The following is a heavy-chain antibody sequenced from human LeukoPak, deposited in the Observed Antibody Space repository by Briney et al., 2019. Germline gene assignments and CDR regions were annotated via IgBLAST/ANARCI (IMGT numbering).Heavy chain of an antibody. V-gene: IGHV3-23*01. CDR3: AKDSAQSYYYGSGSYYQF. CDR1: GFTFSTYA. Sequence: PGGSLRLSCAASGFTFSTYAMSCVRQAPGKGLEWVSAVSGSGGSTYYADSVKGRFTISRDNSKNTLYLRMNSLRAEDTAVCYCAKDSAQSYYYGSGSYYQFWGQGTLVTVSS. CDR2: VSGSGGST. J-gene: IGHJ4*02. D-gene: IGHD3-10*01.